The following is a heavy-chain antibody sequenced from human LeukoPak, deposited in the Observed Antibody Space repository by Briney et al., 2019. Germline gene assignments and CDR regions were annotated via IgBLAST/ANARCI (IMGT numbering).Heavy chain of an antibody. CDR2: IYNSGST. CDR1: GGSISSGAYY. CDR3: ARDQRWSGYYY. J-gene: IGHJ4*02. D-gene: IGHD3-3*01. Sequence: SETLSLTCTVSGGSISSGAYYWSWIRQLPGKGLEWIGYIYNSGSTDYNPSLKSRLTISVDTSKNQFSLKLSSVTAADTAVYYCARDQRWSGYYYWGQGTLVTVSS. V-gene: IGHV4-31*03.